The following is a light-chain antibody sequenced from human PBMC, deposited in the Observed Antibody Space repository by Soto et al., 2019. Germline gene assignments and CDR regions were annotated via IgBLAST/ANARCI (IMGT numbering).Light chain of an antibody. CDR1: QSINSW. CDR2: KAS. J-gene: IGKJ4*01. Sequence: DIQMTQSPSTLSAFVGDRVTITCRASQSINSWLAWYQQKPGKAPNLLIYKASNLESGAPSRFSGSGAGTEFNLTIRRLQSDDFATYYCQQCHRSPLTFGGGNKVEIK. V-gene: IGKV1-5*03. CDR3: QQCHRSPLT.